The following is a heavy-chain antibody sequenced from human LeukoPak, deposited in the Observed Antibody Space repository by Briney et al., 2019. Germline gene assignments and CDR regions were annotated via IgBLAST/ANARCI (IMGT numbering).Heavy chain of an antibody. CDR1: GGSISSGSYY. CDR2: MYYRGST. J-gene: IGHJ4*02. Sequence: SQTLSLTCTVSGGSISSGSYYWSWIRQHPGKGLEWIGYMYYRGSTYYNPSLKSRVTISVDTSKNQFSLKLSSVTAADTAVYYCARSYGYGTNFDYWGQGTLVTVSS. CDR3: ARSYGYGTNFDY. V-gene: IGHV4-31*03. D-gene: IGHD5-18*01.